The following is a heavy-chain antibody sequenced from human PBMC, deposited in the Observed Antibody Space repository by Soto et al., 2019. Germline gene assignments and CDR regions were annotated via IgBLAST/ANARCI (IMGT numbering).Heavy chain of an antibody. Sequence: SETLSLTCAVYGGSFSGHYWNWIRQPPGKGLESIGEINHSGSTNYNPSLKSRVTISVDTSKNQFSLKLSSVTAADTAVYYCARTMIVVVTLDYWGQGTLVTVSS. J-gene: IGHJ4*02. CDR3: ARTMIVVVTLDY. CDR1: GGSFSGHY. CDR2: INHSGST. V-gene: IGHV4-34*01. D-gene: IGHD3-22*01.